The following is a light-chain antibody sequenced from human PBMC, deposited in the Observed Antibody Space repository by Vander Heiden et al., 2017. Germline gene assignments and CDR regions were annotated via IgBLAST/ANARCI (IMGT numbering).Light chain of an antibody. J-gene: IGLJ2*01. Sequence: NFMLTQPHSVSESPWKTVTTSCTRSSGSIASNYVQWYQQRPGSSPTTVIYEDNQRPSGVPDRFSGSIDSSSNSASLTISGLKTEDEADYYCQSYDSSNHVVFGGGTKLTVL. CDR3: QSYDSSNHVV. CDR2: EDN. CDR1: SGSIASNY. V-gene: IGLV6-57*01.